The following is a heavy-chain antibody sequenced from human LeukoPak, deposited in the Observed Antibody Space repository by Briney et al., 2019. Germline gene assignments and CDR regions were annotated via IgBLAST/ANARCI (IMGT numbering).Heavy chain of an antibody. CDR3: ARHGVSYYYYYMDV. CDR2: IYNRGST. J-gene: IGHJ6*03. CDR1: GASISNNY. Sequence: SETLSLTCTVSGASISNNYWSWIRQPPGKGLEWIGYIYNRGSTNYNPSLKSRVTISADTSKNQFSLKLSSVTAADTAVYYCARHGVSYYYYYMDVWGKGTAVTVSS. V-gene: IGHV4-59*08.